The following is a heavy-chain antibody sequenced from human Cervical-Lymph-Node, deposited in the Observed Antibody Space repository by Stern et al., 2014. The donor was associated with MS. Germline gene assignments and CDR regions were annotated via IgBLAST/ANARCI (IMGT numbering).Heavy chain of an antibody. CDR1: GGTFSSYA. J-gene: IGHJ6*02. CDR3: ATSAGELTPEAV. Sequence: VQMVESGAEVKKPGSSMRVSCKASGGTFSSYAISWVRQAPGQGLEWMGGIIAMFGTANYAQKFQGRVTITADASTSTAYMEVSSLRSDDTAVYYCATSAGELTPEAVWGQGTTVTVFS. D-gene: IGHD1-26*01. CDR2: IIAMFGTA. V-gene: IGHV1-69*01.